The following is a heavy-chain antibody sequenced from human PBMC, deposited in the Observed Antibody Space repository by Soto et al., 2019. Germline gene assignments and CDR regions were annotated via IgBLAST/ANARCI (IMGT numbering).Heavy chain of an antibody. Sequence: SETLSLTCTVSGGSISSSSYYWGWIRQPPGKGLEWIGNIYYSGSTYYNPSLKSRVTISVDTSKNQFSLKLSSVTAADTAVYYCARGWVAANNWFDPWGQGTLVTVSS. CDR2: IYYSGST. J-gene: IGHJ5*02. D-gene: IGHD2-15*01. CDR3: ARGWVAANNWFDP. V-gene: IGHV4-39*01. CDR1: GGSISSSSYY.